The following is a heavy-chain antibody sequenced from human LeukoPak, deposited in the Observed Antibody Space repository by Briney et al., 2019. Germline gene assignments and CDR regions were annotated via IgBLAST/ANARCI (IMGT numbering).Heavy chain of an antibody. V-gene: IGHV1-69*13. D-gene: IGHD3-22*01. CDR3: ARDARPNYYDSSGYLDV. J-gene: IGHJ6*02. CDR1: GGTFSSYA. Sequence: SVKVSCKASGGTFSSYAISWVRQAPGQGLEWMGGIIPIFGTANYAQKSQGRVTITADESTSTAYMELSSLRSEDTAVYYCARDARPNYYDSSGYLDVWGQGTTVTVSS. CDR2: IIPIFGTA.